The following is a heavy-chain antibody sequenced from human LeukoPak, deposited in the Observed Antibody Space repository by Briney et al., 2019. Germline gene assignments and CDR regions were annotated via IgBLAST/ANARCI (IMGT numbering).Heavy chain of an antibody. CDR1: GGSISSYY. J-gene: IGHJ2*01. D-gene: IGHD4-17*01. CDR3: ARVPVTTYRYFDL. V-gene: IGHV4-59*01. CDR2: IYDSGST. Sequence: SSETLSLTCTVSGGSISSYYWSWIRQPPGKRLEWIGYIYDSGSTNYNPSLKSRVTISIDTSKSQLSLKLSSVTAADTAVYYCARVPVTTYRYFDLLGRGTLVTVSS.